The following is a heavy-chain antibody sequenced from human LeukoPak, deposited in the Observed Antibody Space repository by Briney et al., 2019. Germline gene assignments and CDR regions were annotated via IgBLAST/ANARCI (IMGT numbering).Heavy chain of an antibody. CDR1: GFTFSSYA. J-gene: IGHJ4*02. D-gene: IGHD4-17*01. V-gene: IGHV3-23*01. Sequence: GGSLRLSCAASGFTFSSYAMSWVRQAPGKGLEWVSGISGSGGSTYYVDSVKGRFTISRDNSKNTLYLQMNSLRAEDTAVYYCAKDLGGRTVTGQFDYWGQGTLVTVSS. CDR3: AKDLGGRTVTGQFDY. CDR2: ISGSGGST.